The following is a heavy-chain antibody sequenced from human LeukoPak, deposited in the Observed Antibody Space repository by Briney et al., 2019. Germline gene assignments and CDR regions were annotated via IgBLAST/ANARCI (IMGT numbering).Heavy chain of an antibody. CDR1: GGSISSSSYY. V-gene: IGHV4-39*07. CDR2: IYYSGST. D-gene: IGHD1-26*01. Sequence: PSETLSLTCTVSGGSISSSSYYWGWIRQPPGKGLEWIGSIYYSGSTYYNPSLKSRVTISVDTSKNQFSLKLSSVTAADTAVYYCARTFGSYSDYWGQGTLVTVSS. CDR3: ARTFGSYSDY. J-gene: IGHJ4*02.